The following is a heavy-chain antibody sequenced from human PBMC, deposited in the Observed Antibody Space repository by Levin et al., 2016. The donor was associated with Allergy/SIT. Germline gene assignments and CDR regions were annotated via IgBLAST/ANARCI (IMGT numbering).Heavy chain of an antibody. D-gene: IGHD3-22*01. V-gene: IGHV1-2*02. Sequence: ASVKVSCKASGYTFTGYYMHWVRQAPGQGLEWMGWINPNSGGSNYAQKFQGRVTMTRDTSISTAYMELSSLRSDDTAVYYCARDKVYSGSSGYYHLFDSWGQGTLVTVSS. CDR2: INPNSGGS. CDR3: ARDKVYSGSSGYYHLFDS. J-gene: IGHJ4*02. CDR1: GYTFTGYY.